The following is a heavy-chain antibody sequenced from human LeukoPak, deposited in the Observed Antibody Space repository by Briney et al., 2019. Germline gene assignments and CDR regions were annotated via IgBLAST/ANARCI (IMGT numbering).Heavy chain of an antibody. CDR3: ARDGYNSGYFDY. Sequence: PSQTLSLTCTVSGASISSGGYYWNWIRQPPGKGLEWIGYIYYRRSTSYSPSLKSRLTISVDTSKNQFSLKLSSVTAADTAVYYCARDGYNSGYFDYWGQGTLVTVSS. CDR1: GASISSGGYY. V-gene: IGHV4-30-4*01. D-gene: IGHD5-24*01. CDR2: IYYRRST. J-gene: IGHJ4*02.